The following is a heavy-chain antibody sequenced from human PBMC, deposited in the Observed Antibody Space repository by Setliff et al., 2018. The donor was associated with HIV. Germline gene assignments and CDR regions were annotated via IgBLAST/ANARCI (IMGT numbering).Heavy chain of an antibody. CDR1: GGTFNTYG. Sequence: RASVKVSCKASGGTFNTYGMNWVRQAPGQGPEWMGGIIPIAKSPNYAQKFQDRVTITSDTATNTAFLELKSLTSDDTAVYYCVSRQLGGVDFWGQGTLVTVSS. CDR3: VSRQLGGVDF. V-gene: IGHV1-69*10. D-gene: IGHD2-8*02. J-gene: IGHJ4*02. CDR2: IIPIAKSP.